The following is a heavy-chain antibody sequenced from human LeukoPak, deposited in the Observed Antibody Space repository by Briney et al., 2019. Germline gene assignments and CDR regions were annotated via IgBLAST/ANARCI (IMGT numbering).Heavy chain of an antibody. Sequence: KSSETLSLTCAVYGGSFSGYYWSWIRQPPGKGLEWIGEINHSGSTNYNPSLKSRVTISVDTSKNQFSLKLSSVTAADTAVYYCARIPRRDGYRRADVKNWFDPWGQGTLVTVSS. CDR2: INHSGST. CDR3: ARIPRRDGYRRADVKNWFDP. V-gene: IGHV4-34*01. J-gene: IGHJ5*02. CDR1: GGSFSGYY. D-gene: IGHD5-24*01.